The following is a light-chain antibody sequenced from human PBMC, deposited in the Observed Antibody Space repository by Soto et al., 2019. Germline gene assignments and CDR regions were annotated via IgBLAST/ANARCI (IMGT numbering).Light chain of an antibody. V-gene: IGKV3-20*01. CDR3: QQYGSSPYT. Sequence: EIVLTQSPGTLSLSPGERATLSCRASQSVSSSYLAWYQQKPGQAPRLLIYGASSRATGIPDRFSGSGSGTEFTLTIGRLEPEDFAVYYCQQYGSSPYTFGQGTKLEIK. CDR2: GAS. J-gene: IGKJ2*01. CDR1: QSVSSSY.